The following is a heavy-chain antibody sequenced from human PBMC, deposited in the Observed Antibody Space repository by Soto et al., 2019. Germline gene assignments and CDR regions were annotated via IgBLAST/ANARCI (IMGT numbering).Heavy chain of an antibody. CDR3: ARIPGSYLYYYYGMDV. CDR2: ISAYNGNT. CDR1: GYTLTSYG. J-gene: IGHJ6*02. D-gene: IGHD1-26*01. V-gene: IGHV1-18*01. Sequence: ASVKVSCKASGYTLTSYGISWVRQAPGQGLEWMGWISAYNGNTNYAQKLQGRVTMTTDTSTSTAYMELRSLRSDDTAVYYCARIPGSYLYYYYGMDVWGQGTTVTVSS.